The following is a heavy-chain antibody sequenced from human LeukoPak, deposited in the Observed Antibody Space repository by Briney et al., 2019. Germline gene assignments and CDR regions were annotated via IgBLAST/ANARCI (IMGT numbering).Heavy chain of an antibody. Sequence: PSETLSLTCTVSGGSISSYYWGWIRQPPGKGLEWIGSIYYSGSTYYNPSLKSRVTISVDTSKNQFSLKLSSVTAADTAVYYCASQTGYYDFWSGYFYFDSWGQGTLVTVSS. D-gene: IGHD3-3*01. J-gene: IGHJ4*02. V-gene: IGHV4-39*01. CDR1: GGSISSYY. CDR3: ASQTGYYDFWSGYFYFDS. CDR2: IYYSGST.